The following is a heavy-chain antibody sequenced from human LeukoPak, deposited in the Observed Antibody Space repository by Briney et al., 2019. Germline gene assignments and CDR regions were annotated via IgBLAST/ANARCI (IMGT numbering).Heavy chain of an antibody. CDR2: ISTYNGDT. CDR1: GGTFSSYA. Sequence: ASVKVSCKASGGTFSSYAISWVRQAPGQGLEWMGWISTYNGDTKYAQRLQGRLTLTTDTSTGTAYMDLRSLRSDDTAVIYCARIRSNSWPPFPDHWGQGTLLIVSS. J-gene: IGHJ5*02. D-gene: IGHD2/OR15-2a*01. CDR3: ARIRSNSWPPFPDH. V-gene: IGHV1-18*01.